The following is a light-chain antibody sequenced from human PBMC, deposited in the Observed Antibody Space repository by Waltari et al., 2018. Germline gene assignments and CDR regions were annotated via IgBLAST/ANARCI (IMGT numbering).Light chain of an antibody. V-gene: IGKV3-20*01. CDR1: QSVSIY. Sequence: IVLTQSPGTPSLSPRDRATLSCRASQSVSIYLAWYQQKPGQAPRLLIYHTSTRATGIPDRFSGSGAGTDFSLTISGLEPKDFAVYYCQHYKTLPVSFGQGTRVEIK. J-gene: IGKJ1*01. CDR2: HTS. CDR3: QHYKTLPVS.